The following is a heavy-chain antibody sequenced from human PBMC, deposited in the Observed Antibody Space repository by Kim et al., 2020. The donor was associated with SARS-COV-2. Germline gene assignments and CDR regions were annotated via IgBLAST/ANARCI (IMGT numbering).Heavy chain of an antibody. D-gene: IGHD2-2*01. Sequence: SETLSLTCTVSGGSISSGDYYCTWIRQHPGKGLEWIGYIYYSGSTYYNPSLKRRVTILLDTYKHQFSLKLTSVTAADTAVYCCAGGNAPVGHKELDYLG. CDR3: AGGNAPVGHKELDY. CDR2: IYYSGST. J-gene: IGHJ4*01. V-gene: IGHV4-31*03. CDR1: GGSISSGDYY.